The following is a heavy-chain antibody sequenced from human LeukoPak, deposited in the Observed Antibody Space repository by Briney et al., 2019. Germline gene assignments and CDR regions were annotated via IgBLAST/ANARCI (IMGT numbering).Heavy chain of an antibody. Sequence: LAGGSLRLSCAASGFTFSNYAMTWVRQAPGKGLEWVSAIVGSRGNTYYADSVRGRFTISRDNSKNTLYLQMNSLRAEDTAVYYCAKGFDWLSTGDFDYYFDSWGQGTLVTVSS. CDR1: GFTFSNYA. CDR2: IVGSRGNT. J-gene: IGHJ4*02. D-gene: IGHD3-9*01. V-gene: IGHV3-23*01. CDR3: AKGFDWLSTGDFDYYFDS.